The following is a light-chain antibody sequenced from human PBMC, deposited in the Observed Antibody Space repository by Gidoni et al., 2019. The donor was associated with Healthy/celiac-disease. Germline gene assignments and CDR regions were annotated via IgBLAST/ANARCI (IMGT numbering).Light chain of an antibody. Sequence: QSARTQPASVSGSPGQSITISCTGTSRDVGGYNYVSGYQQHPGKDPKLMIYEVSNRPSGVSNRFSGSKSGNTASLTISGLQAEDEADYYCSSYTSSSTLDVFGTGTKVTVL. V-gene: IGLV2-14*01. CDR1: SRDVGGYNY. CDR2: EVS. CDR3: SSYTSSSTLDV. J-gene: IGLJ1*01.